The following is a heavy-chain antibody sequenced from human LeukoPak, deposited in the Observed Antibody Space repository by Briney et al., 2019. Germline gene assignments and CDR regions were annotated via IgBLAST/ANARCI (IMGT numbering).Heavy chain of an antibody. CDR2: ISGSGGSP. CDR1: GFTFSSYA. J-gene: IGHJ4*02. CDR3: ATNYDSSGYFRY. D-gene: IGHD3-22*01. V-gene: IGHV3-23*01. Sequence: PGGSLRLSCAASGFTFSSYAMSWVRQAPGKGLEWVSAISGSGGSPYYADSVKGRFTISRDNSKDTLYLQMNSLRAEDTAVYYCATNYDSSGYFRYWGQGTLVTVSS.